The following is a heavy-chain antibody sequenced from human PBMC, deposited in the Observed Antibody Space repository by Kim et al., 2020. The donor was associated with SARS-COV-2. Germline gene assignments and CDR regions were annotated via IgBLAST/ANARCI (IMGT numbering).Heavy chain of an antibody. V-gene: IGHV4-34*01. CDR3: ASLGRYDFWSGQPRNNWFDP. CDR2: INHSGST. CDR1: GGSFSGYY. Sequence: SETLSLTCAVYGGSFSGYYWSWIRQPPGKGLEWIGEINHSGSTNYNPSLKSRVTISVDTSKNQFSLKLSSVTAADTAVYYCASLGRYDFWSGQPRNNWFDPWGQGTLVTVSS. D-gene: IGHD3-3*01. J-gene: IGHJ5*02.